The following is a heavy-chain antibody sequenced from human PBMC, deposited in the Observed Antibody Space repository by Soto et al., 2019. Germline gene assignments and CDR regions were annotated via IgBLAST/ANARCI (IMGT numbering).Heavy chain of an antibody. Sequence: GGSLRLSCAASGFTFSSYAMSWVRQAPGKGLEWVSAISGSGGSTYYADSVKGRFTISRDNSKNTLYLQMNSLRAEDTAVYYCAKGYCSGGSGYSFDTRYYYGMDVWGQGTTITVS. D-gene: IGHD2-15*01. V-gene: IGHV3-23*01. J-gene: IGHJ6*02. CDR1: GFTFSSYA. CDR2: ISGSGGST. CDR3: AKGYCSGGSGYSFDTRYYYGMDV.